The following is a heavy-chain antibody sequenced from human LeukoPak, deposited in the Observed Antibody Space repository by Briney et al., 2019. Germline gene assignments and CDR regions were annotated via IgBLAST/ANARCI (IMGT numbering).Heavy chain of an antibody. CDR1: GYSISSGYY. CDR2: IYHSGST. V-gene: IGHV4-38-2*01. J-gene: IGHJ4*02. D-gene: IGHD3-22*01. CDR3: ARLRTVIGVGY. Sequence: SETLSLTCAVSGYSISSGYYWGWIRQPPGKGLEWIGSIYHSGSTYYNPSLKSRVTISVDTSKNQFSLKLSSVTAADTAVYYCARLRTVIGVGYWGQGTLVTVSS.